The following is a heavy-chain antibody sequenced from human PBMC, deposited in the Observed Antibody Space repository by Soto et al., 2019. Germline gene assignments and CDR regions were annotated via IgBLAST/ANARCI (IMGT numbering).Heavy chain of an antibody. Sequence: GGSLRLSCAASGFTFSSYGMHWVRQAPGKGLEWVAFISYDGSNKYYAYSVKVRFTISRDNSNNTLYLQMNSLRAEDTAVYYCAKDLSGSFLFYXWGQGTLVTVSX. CDR2: ISYDGSNK. J-gene: IGHJ4*02. CDR3: AKDLSGSFLFYX. V-gene: IGHV3-30*18. CDR1: GFTFSSYG. D-gene: IGHD1-26*01.